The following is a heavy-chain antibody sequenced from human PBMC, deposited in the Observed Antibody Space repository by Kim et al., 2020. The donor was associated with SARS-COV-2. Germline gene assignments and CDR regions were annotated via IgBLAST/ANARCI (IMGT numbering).Heavy chain of an antibody. Sequence: GGSLRLSCAASGFTFSSYAMSWVRQAPGKGLEWVSATSGSGGSTYYADSVKGRFTISRDNSKNTLYLQMNSLRAEDTAVYYCAKDHLVANHGVYYYGMDVWGQGTTVTVSS. D-gene: IGHD2-8*02. CDR1: GFTFSSYA. V-gene: IGHV3-23*01. CDR3: AKDHLVANHGVYYYGMDV. CDR2: TSGSGGST. J-gene: IGHJ6*02.